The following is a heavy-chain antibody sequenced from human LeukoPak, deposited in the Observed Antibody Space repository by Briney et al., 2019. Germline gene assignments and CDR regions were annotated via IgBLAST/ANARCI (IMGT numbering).Heavy chain of an antibody. J-gene: IGHJ6*03. CDR1: GGSISSYY. V-gene: IGHV4-4*07. CDR3: ARARTGTELYYYYCYMDV. D-gene: IGHD1-7*01. CDR2: IYTSGST. Sequence: PSETLSLTCTVSGGSISSYYWSWIRQPAGKGLEWIGRIYTSGSTNYNPSLKSRVTMSVDTSKSQFSLKLSSVTAADTAVYYCARARTGTELYYYYCYMDVWGKGTTVTVSS.